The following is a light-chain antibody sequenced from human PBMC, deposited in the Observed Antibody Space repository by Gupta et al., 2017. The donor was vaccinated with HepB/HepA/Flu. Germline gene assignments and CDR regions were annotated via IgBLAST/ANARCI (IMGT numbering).Light chain of an antibody. CDR1: SSDVGGYNY. J-gene: IGLJ1*01. CDR2: DVS. Sequence: QSALTQPASVSGSPGQSITISCTGTSSDVGGYNYVSWYQQHPGKAPKIMIYDVSNRPSGVSKRFSGSKSGNTASLTISGLQAEDEADYYCCSFTNTHTHVFGTGTKVTVL. CDR3: CSFTNTHTHV. V-gene: IGLV2-14*03.